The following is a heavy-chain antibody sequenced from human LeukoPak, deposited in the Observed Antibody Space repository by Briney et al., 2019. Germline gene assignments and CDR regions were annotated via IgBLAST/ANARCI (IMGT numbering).Heavy chain of an antibody. CDR2: IYHSGST. V-gene: IGHV4-38-2*02. CDR1: GGSISSGYY. Sequence: SQTLSLTCTVSGGSISSGYYWGWIRQPPGKGLEWIGSIYHSGSTYYNPSLKSRVTISVDTSKNQFSLKLSSVTAADTAVYYCARVPQGDFDYWGQGTLVTVSS. J-gene: IGHJ4*02. D-gene: IGHD3-16*01. CDR3: ARVPQGDFDY.